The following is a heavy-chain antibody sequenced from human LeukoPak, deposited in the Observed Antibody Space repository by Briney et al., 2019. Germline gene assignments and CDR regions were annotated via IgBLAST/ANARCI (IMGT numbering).Heavy chain of an antibody. CDR2: IIPIFGTV. V-gene: IGHV1-69*05. Sequence: SVKVSCKASGGTFSSYAISWVRQAPGQGLEWMGGIIPIFGTVNYAQKFQGRVTITTDESTSTAYMELSSLRSEDTAVYYCATGATGAFDIWGQGTMVTVSS. CDR3: ATGATGAFDI. D-gene: IGHD1-26*01. J-gene: IGHJ3*02. CDR1: GGTFSSYA.